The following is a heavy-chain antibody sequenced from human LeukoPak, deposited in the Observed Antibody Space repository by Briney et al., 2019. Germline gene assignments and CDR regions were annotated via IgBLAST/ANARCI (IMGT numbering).Heavy chain of an antibody. V-gene: IGHV4-59*10. CDR1: GGSFSGYY. Sequence: SETLSLTCAVYGGSFSGYYWSWIRQPPGKGLEWIGRIYSSGRTNYNPSLKSQVTMSLDTSKNQFSLKLSSVTAADTAVYYCVRDVDTFFDYWGQGTLVTVSS. D-gene: IGHD5-18*01. J-gene: IGHJ4*02. CDR2: IYSSGRT. CDR3: VRDVDTFFDY.